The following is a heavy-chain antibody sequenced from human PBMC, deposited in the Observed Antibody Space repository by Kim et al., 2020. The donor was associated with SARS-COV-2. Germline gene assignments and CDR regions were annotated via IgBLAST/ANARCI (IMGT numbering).Heavy chain of an antibody. Sequence: GGSLRLSCAASGFTFSSYEMNWVRQAPGKGLEWVSYISSSGSTIYYADSVKGRFTISRDNAKNSLYLQMNSLRAEDTAVYYCARGPGIYYYYYYGMDVWGQGTTVTVSS. J-gene: IGHJ6*02. CDR2: ISSSGSTI. CDR1: GFTFSSYE. V-gene: IGHV3-48*03. D-gene: IGHD2-15*01. CDR3: ARGPGIYYYYYYGMDV.